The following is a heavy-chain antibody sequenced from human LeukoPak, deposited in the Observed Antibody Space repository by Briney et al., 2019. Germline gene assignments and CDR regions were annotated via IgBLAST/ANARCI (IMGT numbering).Heavy chain of an antibody. CDR1: GYTFTGYY. V-gene: IGHV1-2*02. CDR2: INPNNGGT. J-gene: IGHJ4*02. D-gene: IGHD1-26*01. Sequence: ASVKVSYKASGYTFTGYYMHWVRQAPGQGLEWMGWINPNNGGTNYAQKFQGRVTMTRDTSISTAYMELSRLRSDDTAVYYCARGYALYSGRYIDFDYWGQGTLVTVSS. CDR3: ARGYALYSGRYIDFDY.